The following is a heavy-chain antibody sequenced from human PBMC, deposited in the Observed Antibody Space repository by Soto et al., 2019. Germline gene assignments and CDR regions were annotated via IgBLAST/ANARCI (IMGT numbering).Heavy chain of an antibody. Sequence: GASVKVSCKASGGTFSSYAISWVRQAPGQGLEWMGGIIPIFGTANYAQKFQGRVTITADESTSTAYMELSSLRSEDTAVYYCAAGLRYFDWSRTGVDYWGQGTLVTVSS. D-gene: IGHD3-9*01. V-gene: IGHV1-69*13. CDR1: GGTFSSYA. J-gene: IGHJ4*02. CDR3: AAGLRYFDWSRTGVDY. CDR2: IIPIFGTA.